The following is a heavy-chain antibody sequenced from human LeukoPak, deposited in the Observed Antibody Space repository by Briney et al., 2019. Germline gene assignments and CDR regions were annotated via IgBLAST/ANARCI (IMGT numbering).Heavy chain of an antibody. CDR3: ARDTGWNDRLDAFDI. CDR1: GFTFSSYW. Sequence: PGGSLRLSCAASGFTFSSYWMSWVRQAPGKGLEWVANIKQDGSEKYYVDSVKGRFTISRDNAKNSLYLQMNSLRAEDTAVYYCARDTGWNDRLDAFDIWGQGTMVIVSS. J-gene: IGHJ3*02. CDR2: IKQDGSEK. V-gene: IGHV3-7*01. D-gene: IGHD1-1*01.